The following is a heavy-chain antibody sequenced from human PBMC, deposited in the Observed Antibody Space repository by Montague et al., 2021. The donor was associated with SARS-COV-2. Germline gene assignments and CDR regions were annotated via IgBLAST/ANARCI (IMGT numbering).Heavy chain of an antibody. CDR1: DDSISSSSYY. J-gene: IGHJ4*02. CDR2: IYYSGSA. CDR3: ARDIPSQNSDCGGAFDY. V-gene: IGHV4-39*07. Sequence: SETLSLTCIVSDDSISSSSYYWGWIRQPPGKGLEYIGSIYYSGSAYYXPSLKSRVTISIDTSKNQFSLKLNSVTAADTAVYYCARDIPSQNSDCGGAFDYWGQGTLVTVSS. D-gene: IGHD2-21*01.